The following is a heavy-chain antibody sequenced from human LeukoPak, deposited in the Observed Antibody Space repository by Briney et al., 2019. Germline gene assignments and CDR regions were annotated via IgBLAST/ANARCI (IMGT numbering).Heavy chain of an antibody. CDR3: ARFGPYTYFDY. CDR1: GFTVSSNY. CDR2: IYSGGST. D-gene: IGHD1-14*01. J-gene: IGHJ4*02. V-gene: IGHV3-53*01. Sequence: PGGSLRLSCAASGFTVSSNYMSWVRQAPGKGLEWVSVIYSGGSTYYADSVKGRFTISRDNSKNTLYLQMNSLRAEDTAVYYCARFGPYTYFDYWGQGTPVTVSS.